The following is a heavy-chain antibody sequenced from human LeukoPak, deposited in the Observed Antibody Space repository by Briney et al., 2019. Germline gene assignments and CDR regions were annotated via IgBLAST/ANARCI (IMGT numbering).Heavy chain of an antibody. CDR1: GFTFSAYG. V-gene: IGHV3-30*18. Sequence: QPGGSLRLSCAVSGFTFSAYGMHWVRQAPGKGLEWVAIISYDEINKYYPDSVKGRFTISRDNSKNTLYLQMNSLRAEDTAVYYCAKDTRDDHHSDYRGQGTLVTVSS. CDR2: ISYDEINK. D-gene: IGHD1-14*01. CDR3: AKDTRDDHHSDY. J-gene: IGHJ4*02.